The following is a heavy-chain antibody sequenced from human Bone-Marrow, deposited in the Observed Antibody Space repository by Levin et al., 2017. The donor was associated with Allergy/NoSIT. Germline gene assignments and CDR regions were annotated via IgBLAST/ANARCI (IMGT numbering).Heavy chain of an antibody. CDR2: ISSSSSYI. J-gene: IGHJ2*01. CDR1: GLNLISYS. D-gene: IGHD4-17*01. Sequence: GSLRLSCAASGLNLISYSMNWVRQAPGKGLEWVSSISSSSSYIYYADSVKGRFTISRDNAKNSLYLQMNSLRAEDTAAYYCARARYDYGDYRDWYFDLWGRGTLVTVSS. V-gene: IGHV3-21*01. CDR3: ARARYDYGDYRDWYFDL.